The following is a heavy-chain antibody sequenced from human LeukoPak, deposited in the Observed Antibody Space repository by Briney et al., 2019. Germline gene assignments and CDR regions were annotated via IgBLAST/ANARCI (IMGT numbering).Heavy chain of an antibody. CDR3: AKSVAIYFYYGLDV. V-gene: IGHV3-23*01. CDR1: GFTFSSTT. D-gene: IGHD3-3*01. Sequence: PGGSLRLSCAASGFTFSSTTMSWVRQTPGKGLELVSAISGSGSSTYYADSVTGRFTISRDNSKNTLFLQMNSLRAEDTTPYYCAKSVAIYFYYGLDVRGQGTTVTVSS. CDR2: ISGSGSST. J-gene: IGHJ6*01.